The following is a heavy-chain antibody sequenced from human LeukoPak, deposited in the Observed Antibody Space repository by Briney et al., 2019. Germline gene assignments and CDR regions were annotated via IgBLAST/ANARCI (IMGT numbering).Heavy chain of an antibody. D-gene: IGHD3-9*01. CDR3: ARGYDILTGYSTSTNWYFDL. J-gene: IGHJ2*01. V-gene: IGHV1-2*02. CDR2: INPNSGGT. CDR1: GGTFSSYA. Sequence: GASVKVSCKASGGTFSSYAISWVRQAPGQGLEWMGWINPNSGGTNYAQKFQGRVTMTRDTSISTAYMELSRLRSDDTAVYYCARGYDILTGYSTSTNWYFDLWGRGTLVTVSS.